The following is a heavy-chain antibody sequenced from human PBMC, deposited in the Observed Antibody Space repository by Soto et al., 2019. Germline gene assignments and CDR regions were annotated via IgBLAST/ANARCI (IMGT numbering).Heavy chain of an antibody. CDR2: IKNKNDGGTT. CDR1: GFSFKNAW. D-gene: IGHD3-10*01. J-gene: IGHJ4*01. V-gene: IGHV3-15*07. CDR3: TGLWFGEIYKY. Sequence: EVELVESGGGLVKPGGSLTLSCAASGFSFKNAWMNWVRQAPGKGLEWVGRIKNKNDGGTTDYAAFVKGRFTISRDASENTLYLHMNGLKTEDTGVYFCTGLWFGEIYKYWGQGSLVTVSS.